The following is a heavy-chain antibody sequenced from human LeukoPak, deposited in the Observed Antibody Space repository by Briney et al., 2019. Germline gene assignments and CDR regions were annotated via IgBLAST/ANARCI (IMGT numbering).Heavy chain of an antibody. Sequence: SETLSLTCAVSGYSISSGYYWGWIRQPPGKGLEWIGSIYHSGSTYYNPSLKSRVTISVDTSKNQFSLKLSSVTAADTAVYYCARHEVNQQLWPPLGALDYWGQGTLVTVSS. V-gene: IGHV4-38-2*01. CDR3: ARHEVNQQLWPPLGALDY. D-gene: IGHD5-18*01. CDR2: IYHSGST. J-gene: IGHJ4*02. CDR1: GYSISSGYY.